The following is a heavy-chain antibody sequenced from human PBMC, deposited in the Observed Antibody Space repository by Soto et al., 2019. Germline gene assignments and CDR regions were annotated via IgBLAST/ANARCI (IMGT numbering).Heavy chain of an antibody. D-gene: IGHD4-17*01. CDR2: ISSSSSYI. Sequence: GGSLRLSCAASGFTFSSYSMNWVRQAPGKGLEWVSSISSSSSYIYYADSVKGRFTISRDNAKNSLYLQMNSLRAEDTAVYYCARERDDYGDYVWWFDPWGQGTLVTVSS. CDR3: ARERDDYGDYVWWFDP. CDR1: GFTFSSYS. J-gene: IGHJ5*02. V-gene: IGHV3-21*01.